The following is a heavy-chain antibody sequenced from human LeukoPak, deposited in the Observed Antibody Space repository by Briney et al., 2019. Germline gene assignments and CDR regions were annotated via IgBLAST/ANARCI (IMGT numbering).Heavy chain of an antibody. D-gene: IGHD6-19*01. CDR2: INHSGST. V-gene: IGHV4-34*01. J-gene: IGHJ5*02. Sequence: PSETLSLTCAVYGGSFSGYYWSWIRQPPGKGLEWIGEINHSGSTNYNPSLKSRVTISGDTSKNQFSLKLSSVTAADTAVYYCARSGIAVPGPNWLDPWGQGTLVTVSS. CDR3: ARSGIAVPGPNWLDP. CDR1: GGSFSGYY.